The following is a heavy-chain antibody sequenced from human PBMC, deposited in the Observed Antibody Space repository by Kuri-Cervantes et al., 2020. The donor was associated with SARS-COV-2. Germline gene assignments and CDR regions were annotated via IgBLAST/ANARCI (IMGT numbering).Heavy chain of an antibody. CDR3: ASYERGIGWTDY. V-gene: IGHV4-39*01. CDR2: IYYDGRA. D-gene: IGHD6-19*01. Sequence: TFSSYAMSWVRQPPGKGLEWIGNIYYDGRAYYNPSLESRVTISVDTSKVYLNMNSVTAADTAVYFCASYERGIGWTDYWGQGTLVTVSS. CDR1: TFSSYA. J-gene: IGHJ4*02.